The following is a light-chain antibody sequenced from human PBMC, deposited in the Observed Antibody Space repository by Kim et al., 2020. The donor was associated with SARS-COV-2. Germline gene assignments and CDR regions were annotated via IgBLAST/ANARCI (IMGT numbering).Light chain of an antibody. J-gene: IGKJ2*01. CDR3: QQANNFPYT. V-gene: IGKV1-12*01. CDR2: AAN. Sequence: SASVGDRVTITCRASQGVGSRVAWYQQKPGKAPKPLIFAANNLQSGVPSRFSGSGFGTDFTLTISSLQPEDFATYYCQQANNFPYTFGQGTKLEI. CDR1: QGVGSR.